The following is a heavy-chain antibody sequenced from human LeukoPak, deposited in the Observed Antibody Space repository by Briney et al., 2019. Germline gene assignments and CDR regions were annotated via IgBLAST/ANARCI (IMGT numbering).Heavy chain of an antibody. J-gene: IGHJ4*02. V-gene: IGHV4-31*03. CDR1: GGSISSGGYY. CDR2: IYYSGST. D-gene: IGHD3-10*01. CDR3: ARSFGELLFSLDY. Sequence: SETLFLTCTVSGGSISSGGYYWSWIRQHPGKGLEWIGYIYYSGSTYYNPSLKSRVTISVDTSKNQFSLKLSSVTAADTAVYYCARSFGELLFSLDYWGQGTLVTVSS.